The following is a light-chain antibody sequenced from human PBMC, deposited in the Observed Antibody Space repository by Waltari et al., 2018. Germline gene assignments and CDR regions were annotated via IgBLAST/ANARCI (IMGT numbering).Light chain of an antibody. V-gene: IGKV3-20*01. CDR3: QQYGSTAT. J-gene: IGKJ1*01. CDR1: TSVSSSY. CDR2: GAS. Sequence: EIVLTQSPGTLSLSPGERATLSCRASTSVSSSYLAWYQQKPGQAPRLLIYGASSRATGIPDRFRGSGSGTDFTLTISRLEPEDFAVYYCQQYGSTATFGQGTKVEIK.